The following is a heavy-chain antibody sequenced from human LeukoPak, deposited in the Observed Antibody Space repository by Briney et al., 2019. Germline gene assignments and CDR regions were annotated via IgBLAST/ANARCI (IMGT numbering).Heavy chain of an antibody. Sequence: GGSLRLSCAVSGFTFSTYRMNWVRQASGMGLEWVSYISSSSSITYYADSVKGRFTISRDNAKNSLYLQMNSLRAEDTAVYYCARDRVTTSGDYWGQGTLVTVSS. J-gene: IGHJ4*02. D-gene: IGHD4-17*01. CDR2: ISSSSSIT. V-gene: IGHV3-48*01. CDR1: GFTFSTYR. CDR3: ARDRVTTSGDY.